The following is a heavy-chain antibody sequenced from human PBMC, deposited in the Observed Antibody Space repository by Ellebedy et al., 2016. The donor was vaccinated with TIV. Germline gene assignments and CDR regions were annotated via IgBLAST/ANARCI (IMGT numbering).Heavy chain of an antibody. D-gene: IGHD3-16*01. J-gene: IGHJ4*02. V-gene: IGHV3-23*01. CDR2: ISGPSSNI. Sequence: GESLKISCAASGFTFSNYAMSWVRQAPGKGLEWVASISGPSSNIYNADSVKGRFSISRDNSENTLYLEMNSLRAEDTALYYCVKAARPCASAGWGDSWGQGTLVTVSS. CDR3: VKAARPCASAGWGDS. CDR1: GFTFSNYA.